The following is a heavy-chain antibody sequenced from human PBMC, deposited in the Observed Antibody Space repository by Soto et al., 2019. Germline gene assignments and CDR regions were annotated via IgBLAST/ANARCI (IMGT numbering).Heavy chain of an antibody. D-gene: IGHD3-10*01. CDR3: ARDSPYGSGSYRPLDY. CDR1: GGSISSGGYY. J-gene: IGHJ4*02. V-gene: IGHV4-31*03. Sequence: QVQLQESGPGLVKPSQTLSLTCTVSGGSISSGGYYWSWIRQHPGKGLEWIGYIYYSGSTYYNPSLKIRVTISVDTSKNQFSLKLSSVTAADTAVYYCARDSPYGSGSYRPLDYWGQGTLVTVSS. CDR2: IYYSGST.